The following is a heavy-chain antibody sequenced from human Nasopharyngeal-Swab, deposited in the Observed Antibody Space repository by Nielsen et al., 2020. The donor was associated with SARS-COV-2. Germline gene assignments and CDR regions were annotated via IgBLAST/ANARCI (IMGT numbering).Heavy chain of an antibody. CDR1: GGSISSYY. J-gene: IGHJ6*02. V-gene: IGHV4-59*01. CDR3: ARVPKGYDSSGYYYYYGMDV. D-gene: IGHD3-22*01. CDR2: IYYSGST. Sequence: GSLRLSCTVSGGSISSYYWSWIRQPPGKGLEWIGYIYYSGSTNYNPSLKSRVTISVDTSKNQFSLKLSSVTAADTAVYYCARVPKGYDSSGYYYYYGMDVWGQGTTVTASS.